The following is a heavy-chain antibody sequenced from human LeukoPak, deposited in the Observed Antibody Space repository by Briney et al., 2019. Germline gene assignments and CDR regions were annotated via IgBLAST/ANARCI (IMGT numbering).Heavy chain of an antibody. V-gene: IGHV4-39*01. CDR1: GGSISSSSYY. CDR3: ARLQGTTEDAFDI. D-gene: IGHD2/OR15-2a*01. Sequence: SETLSLTCTVSGGSISSSSYYWGWIRQPPGKGLEWIGSIYYSGSTYYSPSLKSRVTISVDTSKNQFSLKLSSVTAADTAVYYCARLQGTTEDAFDIWGQGTMVTVSS. CDR2: IYYSGST. J-gene: IGHJ3*02.